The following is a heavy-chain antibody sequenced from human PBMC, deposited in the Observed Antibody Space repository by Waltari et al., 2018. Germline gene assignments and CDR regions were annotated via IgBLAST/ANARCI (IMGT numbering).Heavy chain of an antibody. J-gene: IGHJ4*02. V-gene: IGHV3-7*01. D-gene: IGHD4-17*01. CDR1: GFTFSTYW. Sequence: EVQLVESGGGLVQPGGSLRLSCAASGFTFSTYWMTWVRQAPGKGLEWVASIKQDGSEKYYVESVKGRFTISRDNAKNSLYLQMNSLRDTAVYYCARGLSIRAMTMVVTIDYWGQGTLVTVSS. CDR2: IKQDGSEK. CDR3: ARGLSIRAMTMVVTIDY.